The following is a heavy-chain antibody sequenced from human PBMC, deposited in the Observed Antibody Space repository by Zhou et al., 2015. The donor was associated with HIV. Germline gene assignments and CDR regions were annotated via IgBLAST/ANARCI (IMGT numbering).Heavy chain of an antibody. J-gene: IGHJ2*01. CDR2: IIPIFGTA. V-gene: IGHV1-69*01. CDR1: GGTFSSYA. Sequence: QVQLVQSGAEVKKPGSSVKVSCKASGGTFSSYAISWVRQAPGQGLEWMGGIIPIFGTANYAQKFQGRVTITADESTSTAYMELSSLRSEDTAVYYCARDGVTMVRGRGWYFDLWGRGTLVTVSS. CDR3: ARDGVTMVRGRGWYFDL. D-gene: IGHD3-10*01.